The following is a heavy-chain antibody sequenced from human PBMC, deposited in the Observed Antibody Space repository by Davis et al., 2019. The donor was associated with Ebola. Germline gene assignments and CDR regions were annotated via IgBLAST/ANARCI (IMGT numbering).Heavy chain of an antibody. CDR2: IIPILGTT. V-gene: IGHV1-69*13. J-gene: IGHJ4*02. CDR1: GGTFSRIG. D-gene: IGHD6-19*01. CDR3: AIAMAGYFDH. Sequence: SVKVSCKASGGTFSRIGINWVQQAPGQGLEWMGGIIPILGTTNYAQKFQGRVTITVDEISNTAYMEQSSLRSEDTAVYYCAIAMAGYFDHWGQGTLVTVSS.